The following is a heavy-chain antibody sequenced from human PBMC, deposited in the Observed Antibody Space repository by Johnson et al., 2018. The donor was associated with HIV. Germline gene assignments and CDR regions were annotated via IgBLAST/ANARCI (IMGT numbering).Heavy chain of an antibody. CDR2: IRYDGSNK. J-gene: IGHJ3*02. CDR3: ARDLHYYGRDDAFDI. Sequence: QVQLVESGGGVVQPGRSVRLSCAASGFIFSSYGMHWVRQAPGKGLEWVAFIRYDGSNKYYADSVKGRFTISRDNSNNTLYLQMNSLRPEDTAVYYCARDLHYYGRDDAFDIWGQGTMVTVSS. D-gene: IGHD3-10*01. CDR1: GFIFSSYG. V-gene: IGHV3-30*02.